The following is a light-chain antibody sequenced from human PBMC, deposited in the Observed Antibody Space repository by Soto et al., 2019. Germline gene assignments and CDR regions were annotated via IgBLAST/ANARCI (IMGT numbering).Light chain of an antibody. CDR3: CSYSGSDAFL. Sequence: QSALTQPRSVSGSPGESVTISCSGTSSDVGSYNYVSWYQQYPGKAPKVVIYDVSERPSEVPVRFSGSKSGNTASLTISGLQAEDEAEYFCCSYSGSDAFLFGGGTKLTVL. J-gene: IGLJ2*01. CDR2: DVS. CDR1: SSDVGSYNY. V-gene: IGLV2-11*01.